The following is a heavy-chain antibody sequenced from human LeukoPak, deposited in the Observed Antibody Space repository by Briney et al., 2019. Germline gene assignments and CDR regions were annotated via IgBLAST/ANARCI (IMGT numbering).Heavy chain of an antibody. CDR3: AKDRNFYDSSGYYFFDY. Sequence: GGSLRLSCAASGFTFSSYAMSWVRQAPGKGLEWVSAISGSGGSTYYADSVKGRFTISRDNSKSTLYLQMNSLRAEDTAVYYCAKDRNFYDSSGYYFFDYWGQGTLVTVTS. V-gene: IGHV3-23*01. J-gene: IGHJ4*02. CDR1: GFTFSSYA. D-gene: IGHD3-22*01. CDR2: ISGSGGST.